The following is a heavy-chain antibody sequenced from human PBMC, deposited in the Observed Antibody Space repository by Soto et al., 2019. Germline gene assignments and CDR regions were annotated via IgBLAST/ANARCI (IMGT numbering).Heavy chain of an antibody. CDR1: GGTFSSYA. V-gene: IGHV1-69*06. J-gene: IGHJ2*01. CDR3: ARGDSSGWYPYYWYCDP. Sequence: QVQLVQSGAEVQKPGSSVKVSCKASGGTFSSYALSWVRQAPGQGLEWMGGIIPIFGTGNYAQKFQGRVTITADKSTSTACMELRSLRSKNTAVDYWARGDSSGWYPYYWYCDPWGRGTLVTCPS. D-gene: IGHD6-19*01. CDR2: IIPIFGTG.